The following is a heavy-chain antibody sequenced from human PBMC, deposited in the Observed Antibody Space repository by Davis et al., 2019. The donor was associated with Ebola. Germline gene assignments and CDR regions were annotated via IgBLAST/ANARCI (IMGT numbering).Heavy chain of an antibody. D-gene: IGHD4-11*01. CDR1: GFTFSSYK. V-gene: IGHV3-48*03. J-gene: IGHJ6*02. Sequence: PGGSLRLSCAASGFTFSSYKMNWVRQAPGKGLEWISYISRSGNTIYYADSVKGRFTISRDNSKNTLYLQMNSLRAEDTAVYYCAKERARTVTPNTYGMDVWGQGTTVTVSS. CDR3: AKERARTVTPNTYGMDV. CDR2: ISRSGNTI.